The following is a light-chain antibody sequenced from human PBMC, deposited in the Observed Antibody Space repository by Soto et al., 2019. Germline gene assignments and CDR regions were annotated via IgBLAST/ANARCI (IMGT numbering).Light chain of an antibody. CDR3: QQYDNWPSVT. J-gene: IGKJ4*01. Sequence: DILMTQSPATLSVSPGERATLSCRASQSVGRSLAWYQQKPGQAPRLLIYGTSARATGIPATFSGSGSGTEFTLTISSLQSEDFAIYHCQQYDNWPSVTFGGGTKVDIK. V-gene: IGKV3-15*01. CDR2: GTS. CDR1: QSVGRS.